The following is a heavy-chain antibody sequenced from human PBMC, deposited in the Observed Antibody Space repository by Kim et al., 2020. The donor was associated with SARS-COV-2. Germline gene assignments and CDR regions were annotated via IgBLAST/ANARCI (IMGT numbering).Heavy chain of an antibody. D-gene: IGHD3-16*01. Sequence: GGSLRLSCGATGFTFSPSGMYWVRQAPGKGLEWVAVIFNDGSGKYYADSVNGRFTISRDNSKNTLYLQMNSLRLDGTAVYYCAKRVLQHVDSWGQGTLVAVSP. CDR1: GFTFSPSG. J-gene: IGHJ4*02. CDR2: IFNDGSGK. V-gene: IGHV3-30*18. CDR3: AKRVLQHVDS.